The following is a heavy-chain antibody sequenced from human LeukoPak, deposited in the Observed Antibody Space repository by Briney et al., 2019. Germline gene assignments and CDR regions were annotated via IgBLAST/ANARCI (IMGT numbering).Heavy chain of an antibody. CDR1: GGSISSYY. J-gene: IGHJ6*03. D-gene: IGHD6-13*01. Sequence: SETLSLTCTVSGGSISSYYWSWIRQPAGKGLEWIGRIYTSGSTNYNPSLKSRVTMSVDTSKNQFSLKLSSVTAADTAVYYCARYLGGLAAAGSYHYYYMDVWGKGTTVTVSS. CDR3: ARYLGGLAAAGSYHYYYMDV. V-gene: IGHV4-4*07. CDR2: IYTSGST.